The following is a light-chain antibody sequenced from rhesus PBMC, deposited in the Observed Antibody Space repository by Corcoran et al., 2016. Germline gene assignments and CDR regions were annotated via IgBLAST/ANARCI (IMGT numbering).Light chain of an antibody. J-gene: IGKJ3*01. CDR1: QSLVDSEDGKTY. CDR3: MKYTHIPFT. V-gene: IGKV2-86*01. Sequence: DIVMTQTPLSLPVTPGEPASISCRSSQSLVDSEDGKTYWDWYLQKPGQCPQPLIYEVSNRASGVPDRFIGSGSDTYFTLKISRLEAEVVGVYYFMKYTHIPFTFGPGTKLDIK. CDR2: EVS.